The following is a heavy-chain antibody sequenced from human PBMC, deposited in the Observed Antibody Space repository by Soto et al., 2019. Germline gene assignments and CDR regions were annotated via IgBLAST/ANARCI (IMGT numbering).Heavy chain of an antibody. D-gene: IGHD7-27*01. V-gene: IGHV3-7*03. CDR3: VRELGLDY. CDR1: GFTLSNYW. CDR2: INKDGSQK. Sequence: LRLSCAASGFTLSNYWMTWVRQAPGKGLEWVANINKDGSQKNYVDSVKGRFTIARDNGQNSLSLQINSLRVEDTAVYYCVRELGLDYWGQGAWVTVSS. J-gene: IGHJ4*02.